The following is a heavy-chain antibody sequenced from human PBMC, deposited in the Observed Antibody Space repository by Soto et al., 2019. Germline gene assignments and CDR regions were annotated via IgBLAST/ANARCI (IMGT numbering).Heavy chain of an antibody. CDR1: GYTFTAYY. V-gene: IGHV1-2*02. CDR2: INPKFGDT. J-gene: IGHJ6*02. D-gene: IGHD3-10*02. CDR3: ARNMDYYYGRGSGNGHGV. Sequence: QVQLVQSGAEVKEPGDSVRVSCEASGYTFTAYYIRWVRRAPGQGLEWMGWINPKFGDTTYAQDFQGRVSMTRDMSISTVYMELSRLTSDDTAIYYCARNMDYYYGRGSGNGHGVWGQGTTVTVFS.